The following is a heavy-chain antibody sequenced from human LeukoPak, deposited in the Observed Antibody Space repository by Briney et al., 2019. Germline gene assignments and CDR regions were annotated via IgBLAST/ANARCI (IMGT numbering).Heavy chain of an antibody. CDR3: ARGLVLGYCSGGSCYLY. Sequence: ASVKVSCKASGYTFTGYDINWVRQATGQGLEWMGWMNPNSANTGYAQKFQGRVTMTRNTSISTAYMELSSLRSEDTAVYYCARGLVLGYCSGGSCYLYWGQGTLVTVSS. J-gene: IGHJ4*02. CDR2: MNPNSANT. V-gene: IGHV1-8*01. D-gene: IGHD2-15*01. CDR1: GYTFTGYD.